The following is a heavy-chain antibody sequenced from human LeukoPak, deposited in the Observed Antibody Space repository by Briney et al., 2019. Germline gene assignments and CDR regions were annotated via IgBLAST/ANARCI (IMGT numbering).Heavy chain of an antibody. CDR3: AYHLRTDSSRWSDVYAGDD. Sequence: GSPLRLSCTASGFTLSIYGMHWLRQAPDEGLEGVADISYGGSNKYYAHPERGRFTISIDNSKNTLNLQMNILRAEDTAVYYCAYHLRTDSSRWSDVYAGDDWGKGTMVTVSS. V-gene: IGHV3-30*03. J-gene: IGHJ4*02. CDR2: ISYGGSNK. CDR1: GFTLSIYG. D-gene: IGHD6-13*01.